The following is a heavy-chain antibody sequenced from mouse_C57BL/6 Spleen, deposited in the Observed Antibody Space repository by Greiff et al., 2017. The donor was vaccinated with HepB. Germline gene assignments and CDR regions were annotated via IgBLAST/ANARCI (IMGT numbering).Heavy chain of an antibody. V-gene: IGHV10-1*01. D-gene: IGHD2-1*01. Sequence: EVMLVESGGGLVQPKGSLKLSCAASGFSFNTYAMNWVRQAPGKGLEWVARIRSKSNNYATYYADSVKDRFTISRDDSESMLYLQMNNLKTEDTAMYYCAVYGNYEYFDVWGTGTTVTVSS. CDR2: IRSKSNNYAT. J-gene: IGHJ1*03. CDR3: AVYGNYEYFDV. CDR1: GFSFNTYA.